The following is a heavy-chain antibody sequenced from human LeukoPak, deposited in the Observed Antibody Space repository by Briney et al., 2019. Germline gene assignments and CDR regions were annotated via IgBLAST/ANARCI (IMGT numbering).Heavy chain of an antibody. CDR2: IIPIFGTA. D-gene: IGHD6-19*01. CDR1: GGTFSSYA. Sequence: ASVKVSCKASGGTFSSYAISWVRQAPGQGLEWMGGIIPIFGTANYAQKFQGRVTITADKSTSTAYMELSSLRSEDTAVYYCARVRSSGWYGDFDYWGQGTLVTVSS. CDR3: ARVRSSGWYGDFDY. J-gene: IGHJ4*02. V-gene: IGHV1-69*06.